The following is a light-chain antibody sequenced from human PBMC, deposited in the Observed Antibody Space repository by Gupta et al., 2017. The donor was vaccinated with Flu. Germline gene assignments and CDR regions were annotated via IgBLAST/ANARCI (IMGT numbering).Light chain of an antibody. V-gene: IGKV4-1*01. CDR3: QLYYSTPQNS. Sequence: DIVMTQSPDSLAVSLGERATINCKSSQSVLYISNNKNYLAWYQQKPGQPPKLLIYWASTRESGVPDRFSGRGYGTDFTLTISSLQAEDVAVYYCQLYYSTPQNSFGQGTKLEIK. CDR1: QSVLYISNNKNY. CDR2: WAS. J-gene: IGKJ2*03.